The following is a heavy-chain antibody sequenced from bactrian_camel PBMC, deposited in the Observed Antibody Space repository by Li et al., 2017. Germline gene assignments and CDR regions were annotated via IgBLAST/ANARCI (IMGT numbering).Heavy chain of an antibody. CDR2: IDSAGRT. CDR1: GSGYINTLYD. J-gene: IGHJ6*01. CDR3: AASQGGSWYPMFADFGY. Sequence: HVQLVESGGGSVQSGGSLRLSCPVSGSGYINTLYDMAWFRQAPEKEREGVAAIDSAGRTAYADSVKGRFTISKDSAENTLYLQMNSLKTEDMAMYYCAASQGGSWYPMFADFGYWGQGTQVTVS. D-gene: IGHD6*01. V-gene: IGHV3S53*01.